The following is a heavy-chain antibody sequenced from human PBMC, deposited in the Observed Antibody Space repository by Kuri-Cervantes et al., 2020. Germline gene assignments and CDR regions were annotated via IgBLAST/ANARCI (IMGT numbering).Heavy chain of an antibody. V-gene: IGHV4-34*01. CDR2: INHSGST. J-gene: IGHJ6*03. D-gene: IGHD6-13*01. CDR1: GGSFSGYY. CDR3: ARGRGYSSSSDYYYYYMDV. Sequence: GSLRLSCAVYGGSFSGYYWSWIRQPPGKGLELIGEINHSGSTNYNPSLKSRVTISVDTSKNQFSLKLSSVTAADTAVYYCARGRGYSSSSDYYYYYMDVWGKGTTVTVSS.